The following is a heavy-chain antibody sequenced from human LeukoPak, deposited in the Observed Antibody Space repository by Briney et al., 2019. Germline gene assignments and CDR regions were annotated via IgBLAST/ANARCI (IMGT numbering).Heavy chain of an antibody. Sequence: WASVKVSCKASGYTFTSYGISWVRQAPGQGLEWMEWISAYNGNTNYAQKLQGRVTMTTDTSTSTAYMELRSLRSDDTAVYYCARDREISGSYYYYYYYMDVWGKGTTVTVSS. CDR1: GYTFTSYG. CDR2: ISAYNGNT. D-gene: IGHD1-26*01. J-gene: IGHJ6*03. CDR3: ARDREISGSYYYYYYYMDV. V-gene: IGHV1-18*01.